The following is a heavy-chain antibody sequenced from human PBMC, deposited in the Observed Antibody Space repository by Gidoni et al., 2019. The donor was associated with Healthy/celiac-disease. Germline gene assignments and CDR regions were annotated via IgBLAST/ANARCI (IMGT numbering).Heavy chain of an antibody. Sequence: EVQLLESGGGLVQPGGSLRLSCAASGFTFSSYAMSWVRQAPGKGLEWVSAISGSGGSTYYADSVKGRFTISRDNSKNTLYLQMNSLRAEDTAVYYCAKSPGYCSGGSCFLGLHWGQGTLVTVSS. D-gene: IGHD2-15*01. CDR1: GFTFSSYA. CDR3: AKSPGYCSGGSCFLGLH. CDR2: ISGSGGST. J-gene: IGHJ4*02. V-gene: IGHV3-23*01.